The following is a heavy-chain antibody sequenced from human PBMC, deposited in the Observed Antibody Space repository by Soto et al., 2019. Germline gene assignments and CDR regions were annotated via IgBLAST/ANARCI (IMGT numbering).Heavy chain of an antibody. CDR2: IKEDGSGK. CDR3: VRAWYNDVWGYYFDY. V-gene: IGHV3-7*01. Sequence: EVQLVESGGGLVQPGGSLRLSCAASGFTFSSYWMTWVRQAPGKGLEWVANIKEDGSGKYYVDSVKGRFTISRDNTTTALYLQLNSLRAEGTGTYYCVRAWYNDVWGYYFDYWGQGTLVTVSS. CDR1: GFTFSSYW. J-gene: IGHJ4*02. D-gene: IGHD3-10*02.